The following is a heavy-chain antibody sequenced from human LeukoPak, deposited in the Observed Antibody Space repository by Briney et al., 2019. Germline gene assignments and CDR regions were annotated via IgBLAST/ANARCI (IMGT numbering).Heavy chain of an antibody. Sequence: GGSLRLSCVGSGFTFSRSAMTWVRQAPGKGLEWVATIKQDGNVTYYLDSVNGRFTISRDNAKNSLYLQMNSLRAEDTAVYFCARYRGGGDYDFWGQGTLVTVSS. J-gene: IGHJ4*02. CDR3: ARYRGGGDYDF. CDR2: IKQDGNVT. CDR1: GFTFSRSA. D-gene: IGHD4-17*01. V-gene: IGHV3-7*04.